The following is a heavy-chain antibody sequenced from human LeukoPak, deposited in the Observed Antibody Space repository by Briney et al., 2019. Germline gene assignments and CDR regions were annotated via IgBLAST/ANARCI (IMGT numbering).Heavy chain of an antibody. CDR1: GFTFSAYA. Sequence: GGSLRPSCSASGFTFSAYAMYWVRQAPGKGLEYVSGISNNGGSSFYADSVKGRFTISRDNSKNTLYLQMSSLRAEDTAVYYCVKITSVTGGDCWGQGTRLTVSS. J-gene: IGHJ4*02. D-gene: IGHD1-1*01. V-gene: IGHV3-64D*09. CDR3: VKITSVTGGDC. CDR2: ISNNGGSS.